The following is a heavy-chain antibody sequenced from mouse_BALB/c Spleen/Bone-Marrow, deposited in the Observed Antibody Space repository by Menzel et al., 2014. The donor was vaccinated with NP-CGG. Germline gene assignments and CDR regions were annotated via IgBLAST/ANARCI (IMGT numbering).Heavy chain of an antibody. J-gene: IGHJ2*01. CDR3: ARDY. CDR1: GYTFTDTW. CDR2: INPSTGYA. V-gene: IGHV1-7*01. Sequence: VKLMESGPELAKPGASAKMSCKASGYTFTDTWIHWIKQRPGQGLEWIGYINPSTGYAEYNQNFKDKATLTVDKSSSTAHMQLSSLTSEDSAVYYCARDYWGQGTTLTVSS.